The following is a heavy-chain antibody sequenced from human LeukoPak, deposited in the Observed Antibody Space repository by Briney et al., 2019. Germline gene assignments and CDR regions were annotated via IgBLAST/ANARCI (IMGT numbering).Heavy chain of an antibody. CDR2: IYHSGST. CDR3: ARPYYYDSRIDP. J-gene: IGHJ5*02. D-gene: IGHD3-22*01. CDR1: GYFISSGYY. V-gene: IGHV4-38-2*02. Sequence: PSETLSLTCTVSGYFISSGYYWGWIRQPPGKGLEWIGSIYHSGSTSYNPSLKSRVTMSADTSKNQLSLKLSSVTAADTAVYYCARPYYYDSRIDPWGQGILVTVSS.